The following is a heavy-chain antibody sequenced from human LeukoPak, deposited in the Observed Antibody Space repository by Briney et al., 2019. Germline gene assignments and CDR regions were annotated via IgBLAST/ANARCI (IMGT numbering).Heavy chain of an antibody. Sequence: SETLSLTCTVSGGSISSHYCTWIRQPPGKRLEWIGYMFYSGTTGSTKYNPSLKSRVTIAVDTSKNQFSLKLSSVTAADTAVYYCARPQRLQIDFWGQGILATVSS. CDR1: GGSISSHY. CDR3: ARPQRLQIDF. V-gene: IGHV4-59*08. CDR2: MFYSGTTGST. D-gene: IGHD4-11*01. J-gene: IGHJ4*02.